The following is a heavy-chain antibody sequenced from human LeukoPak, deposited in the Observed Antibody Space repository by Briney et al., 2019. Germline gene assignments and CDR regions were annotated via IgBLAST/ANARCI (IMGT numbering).Heavy chain of an antibody. D-gene: IGHD3-9*01. CDR1: GFTFSSYA. CDR3: ARSPRKGYAITGFDY. J-gene: IGHJ4*02. CDR2: ISYDGSNK. Sequence: PGGSLRLSCAASGFTFSSYAMHWVRQAPGKGLEWVAVISYDGSNKYYADSVKGRFTISRDNSKNTLYLQMNSLRAEDTAVYYCARSPRKGYAITGFDYWGQGTLVIVSS. V-gene: IGHV3-30*04.